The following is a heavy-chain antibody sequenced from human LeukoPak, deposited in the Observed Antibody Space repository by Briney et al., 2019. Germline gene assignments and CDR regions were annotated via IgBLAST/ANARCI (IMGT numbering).Heavy chain of an antibody. CDR3: ARARSYCSGGSCVIGEWGY. D-gene: IGHD2-15*01. V-gene: IGHV1-69*05. CDR2: IIPIFGTA. Sequence: ASVKVSCKASGGTLSSYAISWVRQAPGQGLEWMGRIIPIFGTANYAQKFQGRVTTTTDESTSTAYMELSSLRSEDTAVYYCARARSYCSGGSCVIGEWGYWGQGTLVTVSS. J-gene: IGHJ4*02. CDR1: GGTLSSYA.